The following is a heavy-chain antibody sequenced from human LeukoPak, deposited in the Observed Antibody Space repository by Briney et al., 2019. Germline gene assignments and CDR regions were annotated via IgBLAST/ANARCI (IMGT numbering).Heavy chain of an antibody. V-gene: IGHV3-64*01. CDR2: ISSNGGST. CDR1: GFTFSSYA. Sequence: PGGSLRLSCAASGFTFSSYAMHWVRQAPGKGLEYVSAISSNGGSTYYANSVKGRFTISRDNSKNTLYLQMGSLRAEDMAVYYCARDAAPDTAMVSPAYWGQGTLVTVSS. CDR3: ARDAAPDTAMVSPAY. D-gene: IGHD5-18*01. J-gene: IGHJ4*02.